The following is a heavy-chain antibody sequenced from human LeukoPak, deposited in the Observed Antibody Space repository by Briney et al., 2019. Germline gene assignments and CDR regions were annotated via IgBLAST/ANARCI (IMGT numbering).Heavy chain of an antibody. CDR3: ARDLGYCSGGSCRYFDY. Sequence: GGSLRLSCAASGFTFSRDWMHWVRQAPGKGLEWVSSISSSSSYIYYADSVKGRFTISRDNAKNSLYLQMNSLRAEDTAVYYCARDLGYCSGGSCRYFDYWGQGTLVTVSS. CDR2: ISSSSSYI. CDR1: GFTFSRDW. J-gene: IGHJ4*02. D-gene: IGHD2-15*01. V-gene: IGHV3-21*01.